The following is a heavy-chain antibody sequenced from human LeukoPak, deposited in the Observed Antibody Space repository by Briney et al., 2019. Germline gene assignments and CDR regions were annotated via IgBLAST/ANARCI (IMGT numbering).Heavy chain of an antibody. CDR2: INDNGHS. D-gene: IGHD2-21*01. J-gene: IGHJ4*02. V-gene: IGHV4-59*12. CDR3: ARESADCVRGSFSDY. Sequence: SETLSLTCSVSGGSMKNYNWSWIRQPPGKGLEWIAYINDNGHSGYNPSLESRVTISVDTSKNHFSLRLRSVTAADSAVYYCARESADCVRGSFSDYWGQGILVTVSS. CDR1: GGSMKNYN.